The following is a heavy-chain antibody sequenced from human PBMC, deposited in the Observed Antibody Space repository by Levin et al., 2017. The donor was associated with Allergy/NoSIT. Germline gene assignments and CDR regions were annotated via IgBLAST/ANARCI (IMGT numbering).Heavy chain of an antibody. D-gene: IGHD3-16*01. Sequence: ASVKVSCKVSGYTLTELSMHWVRQAPGKGLEWMGGFDPEDGETIYAQKFQGRVTMTEDTSTDTAYMELSSLRSEDTAVYYCATDQSGGPGLGLDYWGQGTLVTVSS. CDR1: GYTLTELS. J-gene: IGHJ4*02. CDR3: ATDQSGGPGLGLDY. CDR2: FDPEDGET. V-gene: IGHV1-24*01.